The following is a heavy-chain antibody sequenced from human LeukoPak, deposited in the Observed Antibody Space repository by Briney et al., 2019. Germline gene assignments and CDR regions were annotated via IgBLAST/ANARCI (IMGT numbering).Heavy chain of an antibody. Sequence: GGSLRLSCAASGFTVSFNYMSWVRQAPGKGLEWISVIYSGGSTYYADSVKGRFTISRADSKNTLYLQMNSLRAEDTAIYYCARAQWRTYSYYYMDVWGKGTTVTVSS. D-gene: IGHD6-19*01. CDR2: IYSGGST. CDR3: ARAQWRTYSYYYMDV. V-gene: IGHV3-53*01. CDR1: GFTVSFNY. J-gene: IGHJ6*03.